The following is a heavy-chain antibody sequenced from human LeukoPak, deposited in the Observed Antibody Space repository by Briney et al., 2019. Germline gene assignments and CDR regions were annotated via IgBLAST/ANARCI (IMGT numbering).Heavy chain of an antibody. J-gene: IGHJ4*02. Sequence: SQTLSLTCTVSGGSVSSSYYWGWIRQPPGKGLEWIGSICSGGNTCYNPSLESRVTISVDSSRSHFFLQLTSATAADTAVYFCARDGPWKSDCWGRGTLVTVSS. CDR3: ARDGPWKSDC. D-gene: IGHD1-1*01. CDR1: GGSVSSSYY. V-gene: IGHV4-39*02. CDR2: ICSGGNT.